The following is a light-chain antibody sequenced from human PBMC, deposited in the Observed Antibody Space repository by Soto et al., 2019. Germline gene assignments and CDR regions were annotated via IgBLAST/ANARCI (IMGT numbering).Light chain of an antibody. Sequence: DVQLTQSPSFLSPSIGERVTIICRASQVISTSLAWYQVKQGKAPKLLIYAASTLESGVPSRFSATVSGTEFTLTITSLQTEDFATYYCQQLFDSPITFGQGTRLEIK. J-gene: IGKJ5*01. CDR3: QQLFDSPIT. V-gene: IGKV1-9*01. CDR2: AAS. CDR1: QVISTS.